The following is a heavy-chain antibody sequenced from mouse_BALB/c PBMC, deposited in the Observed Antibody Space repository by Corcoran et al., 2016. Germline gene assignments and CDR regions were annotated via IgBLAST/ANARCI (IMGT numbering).Heavy chain of an antibody. D-gene: IGHD3-3*01. V-gene: IGHV3-6*02. Sequence: DVQLQESGPGLVKPSQSLSLTCSVTGYSITSGYYWNWIRQFPGNKLEWMGYISYDGSNNYNPSLKNRISITRDTSKNQFFLKLNSVTTEDTATYYCARERDRGFAYWGQGTLVTVSA. CDR3: ARERDRGFAY. J-gene: IGHJ3*01. CDR2: ISYDGSN. CDR1: GYSITSGYY.